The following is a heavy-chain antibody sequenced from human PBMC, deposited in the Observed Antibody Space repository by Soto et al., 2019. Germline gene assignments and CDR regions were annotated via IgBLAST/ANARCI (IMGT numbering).Heavy chain of an antibody. CDR2: IYHSGST. V-gene: IGHV4-30-2*01. D-gene: IGHD3-22*01. CDR3: ARGYYYDSSGYYYP. CDR1: GGSISSGGYS. Sequence: SETLSLTCAVSGGSISSGGYSWSWIRQPPGKGLEWIGYIYHSGSTYYNPSLKSRVTISVDRSKNQFSLKLSSVTAADTAVYYCARGYYYDSSGYYYPWGQGTLVTVSS. J-gene: IGHJ5*02.